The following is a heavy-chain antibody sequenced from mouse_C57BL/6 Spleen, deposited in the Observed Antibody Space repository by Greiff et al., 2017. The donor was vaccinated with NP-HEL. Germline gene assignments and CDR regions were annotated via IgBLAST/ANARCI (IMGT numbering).Heavy chain of an antibody. D-gene: IGHD1-1*01. Sequence: DVMLVESGGGLVKPGGSLKLSCAASGFTFSSYTMSWVRQTPEKRLEWVATISGGGGNTYYPDSVKGRFTISRDNAKNTLYLQMSSLRSEDTALYYCARQYYGSSPFAYWGQGTLVTVSA. CDR3: ARQYYGSSPFAY. V-gene: IGHV5-9*01. CDR2: ISGGGGNT. CDR1: GFTFSSYT. J-gene: IGHJ3*01.